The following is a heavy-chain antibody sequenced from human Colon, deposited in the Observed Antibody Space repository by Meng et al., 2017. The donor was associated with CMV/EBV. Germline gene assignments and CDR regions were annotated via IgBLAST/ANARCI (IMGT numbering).Heavy chain of an antibody. Sequence: GESLKISCAASGFTFSVFAMHWVRQAPGKGLEWVSAISGGGSSTYYADSVKGRFTISRDNSNNTLFLQLNSLRADDTALYYCAKASSNFPYYSMDVGGQGTPVTVSS. CDR3: AKASSNFPYYSMDV. CDR2: ISGGGSST. D-gene: IGHD3-10*01. J-gene: IGHJ6*02. V-gene: IGHV3-23*01. CDR1: GFTFSVFA.